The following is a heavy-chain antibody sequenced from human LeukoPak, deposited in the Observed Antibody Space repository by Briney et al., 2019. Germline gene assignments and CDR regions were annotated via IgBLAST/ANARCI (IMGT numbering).Heavy chain of an antibody. J-gene: IGHJ4*02. CDR1: GFTVSSNY. CDR2: ISNDGDT. D-gene: IGHD7-27*01. V-gene: IGHV3-66*01. Sequence: GGSLRLSCAASGFTVSSNYMSWVRQGPGKGLECVSVISNDGDTYYADSVKGRFTLSRDNARNSLYLQMNSLRAEDTAVYYCARGHWGLDSWGQGTLVSVSS. CDR3: ARGHWGLDS.